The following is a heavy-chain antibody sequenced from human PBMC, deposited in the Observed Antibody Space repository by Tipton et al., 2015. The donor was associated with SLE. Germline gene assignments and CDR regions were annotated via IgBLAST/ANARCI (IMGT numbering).Heavy chain of an antibody. CDR1: GFTFTSSA. V-gene: IGHV1-58*02. CDR3: ARDRVVHGYSSSWYSAGHYYYYGMDV. J-gene: IGHJ6*02. Sequence: QLVQSGPEVKKPGTSVKFSCKASGFTFTSSAMQWVRQARGQRLEWIGWIVVGSGNTNYAQKFQERVTITRDMSTSTAYMELSSLKSEDTAVYYCARDRVVHGYSSSWYSAGHYYYYGMDVWGQGTTVTVSS. CDR2: IVVGSGNT. D-gene: IGHD6-13*01.